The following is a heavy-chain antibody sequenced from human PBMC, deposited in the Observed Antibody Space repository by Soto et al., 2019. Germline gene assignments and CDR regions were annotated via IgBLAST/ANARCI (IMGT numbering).Heavy chain of an antibody. J-gene: IGHJ5*02. D-gene: IGHD2-21*01. Sequence: SETLSLTCSVSGGSISTSRSYWAWIRQPPGKGLEWLANIFYSGSTFYNPSLASRVSVSVDTSKNEFSLKLRSVTAADTAVYYCARQTTTGDTDLWFDPWGQGTLVTV. CDR1: GGSISTSRSY. V-gene: IGHV4-39*01. CDR2: IFYSGST. CDR3: ARQTTTGDTDLWFDP.